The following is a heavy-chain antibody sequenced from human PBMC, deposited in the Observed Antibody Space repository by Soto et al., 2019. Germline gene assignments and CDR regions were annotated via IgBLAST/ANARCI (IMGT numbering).Heavy chain of an antibody. V-gene: IGHV3-20*04. CDR3: ARRPGFGLSDAFDI. CDR1: GFTFDDYG. J-gene: IGHJ3*02. Sequence: EVQLVESGGGVVRPGGSLRLSCAASGFTFDDYGMSWVRQAPGKGLEWVSGINWNGGSTGYADSVKGRFTISRDNAKNSLYLQMSSLGAEDTALYYCARRPGFGLSDAFDIWGQGTMVTVSS. CDR2: INWNGGST. D-gene: IGHD3-10*01.